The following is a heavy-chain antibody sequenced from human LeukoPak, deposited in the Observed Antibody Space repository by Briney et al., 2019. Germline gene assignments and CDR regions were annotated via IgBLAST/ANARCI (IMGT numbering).Heavy chain of an antibody. CDR2: KYYSGSA. D-gene: IGHD2-2*01. Sequence: KPSETLSLTCNVSGVSVSDGRYYWTWIRQHPGKGLEWIGYKYYSGSAKYNPSLESRLTISVDTSKNQFSLQLTSVTAADTATYYCATPYCSSISCLDVFSMWGQGTRVTVSS. V-gene: IGHV4-31*03. J-gene: IGHJ3*02. CDR1: GVSVSDGRYY. CDR3: ATPYCSSISCLDVFSM.